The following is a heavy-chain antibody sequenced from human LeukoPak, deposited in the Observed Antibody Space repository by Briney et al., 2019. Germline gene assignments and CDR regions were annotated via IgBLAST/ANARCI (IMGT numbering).Heavy chain of an antibody. CDR3: ASREGITGTTPFDP. CDR1: GGTFSSYA. CDR2: IIPILGIA. V-gene: IGHV1-69*04. J-gene: IGHJ5*02. D-gene: IGHD1-20*01. Sequence: GASVKVSCKASGGTFSSYAISWVRQAPGQGLEWMGRIIPILGIANYAQKFQGRVTITADKSTSTAYMELSSLRSEDTAVYYCASREGITGTTPFDPWGQGTLVTVSS.